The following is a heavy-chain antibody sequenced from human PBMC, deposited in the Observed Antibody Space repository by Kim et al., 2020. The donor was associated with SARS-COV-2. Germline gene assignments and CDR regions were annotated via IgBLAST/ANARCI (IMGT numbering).Heavy chain of an antibody. V-gene: IGHV5-51*01. CDR1: GYSFTSYW. J-gene: IGHJ6*02. CDR2: IYPGYSDT. Sequence: GESLKISCKGSGYSFTSYWIGWVRQMPGKGLEWMGIIYPGYSDTRYSPSFQGQVTISADKSISTAYLQWSSLKASDTAMYYCARLPITMVRGVIINYGMDVWGQGTTVTVSS. D-gene: IGHD3-10*01. CDR3: ARLPITMVRGVIINYGMDV.